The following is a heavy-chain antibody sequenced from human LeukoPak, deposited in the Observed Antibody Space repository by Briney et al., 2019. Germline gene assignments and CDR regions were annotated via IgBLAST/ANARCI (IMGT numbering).Heavy chain of an antibody. CDR1: GGSFSGYY. D-gene: IGHD6-6*01. CDR3: AREGQLALFGYYYYYYMDV. J-gene: IGHJ6*03. V-gene: IGHV4-34*01. CDR2: INHSGST. Sequence: SETLSLTCAVYGGSFSGYYWSWIRQPPGKGLEWIGEINHSGSTNYNPSLKSRVTISVDTSKNQFSLTLSSVTAADTAVYYCAREGQLALFGYYYYYYMDVWGKGTTVTVSS.